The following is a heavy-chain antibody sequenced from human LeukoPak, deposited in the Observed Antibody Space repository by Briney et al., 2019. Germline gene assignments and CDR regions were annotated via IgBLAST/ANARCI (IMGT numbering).Heavy chain of an antibody. CDR3: ARGTWSSSIDY. V-gene: IGHV4-30-4*01. J-gene: IGHJ4*02. CDR2: IYYSGST. CDR1: GGSISSGDYY. Sequence: PSETLSLTCTVSGGSISSGDYYWSWIRQPSGKGLEWIGYIYYSGSTYYNPSLKSRLTISGDTSKNQFSLRLSSVTAADTAVYYCARGTWSSSIDYWGQGTLVTVSS. D-gene: IGHD6-6*01.